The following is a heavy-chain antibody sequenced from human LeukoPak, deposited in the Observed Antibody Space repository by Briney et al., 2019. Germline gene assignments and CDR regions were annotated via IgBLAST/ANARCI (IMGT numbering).Heavy chain of an antibody. CDR1: GGSISSYY. V-gene: IGHV4-59*01. CDR3: ARADYGYGVFDY. D-gene: IGHD4/OR15-4a*01. CDR2: IYYSGST. J-gene: IGHJ4*02. Sequence: SETLSLTCTVSGGSISSYYWSWIRQPPGKGLDWIGYIYYSGSTNYNPSLKSRVTISVDTSKNQFSLKLSSVTAADTAVYYCARADYGYGVFDYWGQGTLVTVSS.